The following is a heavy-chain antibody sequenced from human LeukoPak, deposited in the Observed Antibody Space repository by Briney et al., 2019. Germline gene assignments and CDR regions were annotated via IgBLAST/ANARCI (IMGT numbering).Heavy chain of an antibody. CDR2: MNPNNGNT. D-gene: IGHD6-19*01. CDR3: TRGGPVAGTHKYFQH. CDR1: GYTFTSYD. J-gene: IGHJ1*01. Sequence: ASAKVSCKASGYTFTSYDINWVRQATGQGLEWMGWMNPNNGNTDYAQKFQDRVTLTRNTSISTAYMELSSLRSEDTAVYYCTRGGPVAGTHKYFQHWGQGTLVTVSS. V-gene: IGHV1-8*01.